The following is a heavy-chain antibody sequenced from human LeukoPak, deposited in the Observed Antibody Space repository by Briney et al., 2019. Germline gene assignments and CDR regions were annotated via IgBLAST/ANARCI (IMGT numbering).Heavy chain of an antibody. V-gene: IGHV4-34*01. J-gene: IGHJ4*02. Sequence: PSETLSLTCAVYGGSFSGYYWSWIRQPPGKGLEWIGEINHSGSTNYNPSLKGRVTISVDTSKNQFSLKLSSATAADTAVYYCARGSRGSGGSCYRNWGQGTLVTVSS. D-gene: IGHD2-15*01. CDR2: INHSGST. CDR1: GGSFSGYY. CDR3: ARGSRGSGGSCYRN.